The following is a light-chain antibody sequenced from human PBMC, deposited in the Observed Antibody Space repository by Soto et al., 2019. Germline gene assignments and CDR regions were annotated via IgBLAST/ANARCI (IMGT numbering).Light chain of an antibody. Sequence: QSVLTQPPSVSGAPGQRVTISCTGNFANVGARYGVHWYQQLPGTAPKVLIYGNNNRPSGVPDRFSGSQSGTSASLDITGLQGEDEADYYCQAYDNSLSGWVFGGGTQLTVL. J-gene: IGLJ3*02. CDR1: FANVGARYG. CDR3: QAYDNSLSGWV. V-gene: IGLV1-40*01. CDR2: GNN.